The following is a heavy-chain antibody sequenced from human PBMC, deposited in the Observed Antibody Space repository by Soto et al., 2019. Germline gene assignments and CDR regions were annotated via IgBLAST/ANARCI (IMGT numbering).Heavy chain of an antibody. J-gene: IGHJ5*02. CDR2: VYYTGST. CDR1: GGSISSSNYY. CDR3: ARHHSIAARPGSIDP. Sequence: QLQLQESGPGLVKSSETLSLTCTVSGGSISSSNYYWGWIRQPPGKGLEWIATVYYTGSTDYSPSLKSRFTISVDTSNNQFSLRLSSVTAADTSVYYCARHHSIAARPGSIDPWGQGTLVTVSS. D-gene: IGHD6-6*01. V-gene: IGHV4-39*01.